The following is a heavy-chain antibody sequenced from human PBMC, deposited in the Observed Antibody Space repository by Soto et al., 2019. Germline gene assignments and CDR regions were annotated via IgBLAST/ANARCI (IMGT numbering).Heavy chain of an antibody. V-gene: IGHV4-30-4*02. J-gene: IGHJ5*02. CDR1: GGSISSGDYY. D-gene: IGHD6-13*01. CDR3: ARWGVWGSSWYGGWFDP. CDR2: IYYSGST. Sequence: SETLSLTCTVSGGSISSGDYYWSWIRQPPGKGLEWIGNIYYSGSTYYNPSLKSRVTMTRDTSISTAYLELSTLTSDDTAVYYCARWGVWGSSWYGGWFDPWGQGTLVTVSS.